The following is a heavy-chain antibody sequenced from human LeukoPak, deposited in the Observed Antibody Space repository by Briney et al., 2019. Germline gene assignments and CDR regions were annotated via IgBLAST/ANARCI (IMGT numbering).Heavy chain of an antibody. J-gene: IGHJ4*02. CDR2: ISSSSSYI. CDR1: GFTFSSYS. V-gene: IGHV3-21*01. D-gene: IGHD2-21*01. CDR3: ASPIAEAYCGGDCYSSAYGY. Sequence: GGSLRLSCAASGFTFSSYSMNWVRQAPGKGLEWVSSISSSSSYIYYADSVKGRFTISRDNSKNTLYLQMNSLRAEDTAVYYCASPIAEAYCGGDCYSSAYGYWGQGTLVTVSS.